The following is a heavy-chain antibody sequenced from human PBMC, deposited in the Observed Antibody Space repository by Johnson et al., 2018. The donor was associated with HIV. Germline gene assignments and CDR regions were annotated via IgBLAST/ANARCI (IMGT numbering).Heavy chain of an antibody. D-gene: IGHD1-1*01. Sequence: LVESGGGVVQPGRSLRLSCAASGFTFSSYAMHWVRQAPGKGLEWVAVIWYDGSNKYYADSVKGQFTISRDNSKNTLYLQMNSLRAVDTAMYYCARDWEERGAVDIWGQGTMGTVSS. CDR3: ARDWEERGAVDI. V-gene: IGHV3-30*04. CDR1: GFTFSSYA. J-gene: IGHJ3*02. CDR2: IWYDGSNK.